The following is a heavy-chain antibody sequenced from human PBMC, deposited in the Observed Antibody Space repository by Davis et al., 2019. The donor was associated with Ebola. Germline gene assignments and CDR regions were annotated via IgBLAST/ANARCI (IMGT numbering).Heavy chain of an antibody. CDR3: ARGLRGGIRVVTAMGFDY. CDR1: GGSISSGGYY. V-gene: IGHV4-31*03. D-gene: IGHD2-21*02. Sequence: SETLSLTCTVSGGSISSGGYYWSWIRQHPGKGLEWIGYIYYSGSTYYNPSLKSRVTISVDTSKNQFSLKLSSVTAADTAVYYCARGLRGGIRVVTAMGFDYWGQGTLVTVSS. J-gene: IGHJ4*02. CDR2: IYYSGST.